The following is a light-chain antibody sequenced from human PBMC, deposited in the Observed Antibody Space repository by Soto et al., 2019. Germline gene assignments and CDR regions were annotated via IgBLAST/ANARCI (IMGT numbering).Light chain of an antibody. CDR2: GAS. CDR3: QQYNNSPLYT. CDR1: QSVSSN. Sequence: EIVMTQSPATLSVSPGERATLSCRASQSVSSNLAWYQQKPGQAPRLLIYGASTRATGIPARFSGSGSGTEFTLTISSLQSEDFAVYYCQQYNNSPLYTFGQGTKVDIK. J-gene: IGKJ1*01. V-gene: IGKV3-15*01.